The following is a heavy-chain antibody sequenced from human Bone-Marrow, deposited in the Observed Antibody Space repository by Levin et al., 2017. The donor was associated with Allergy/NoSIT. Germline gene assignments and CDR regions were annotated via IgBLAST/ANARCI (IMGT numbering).Heavy chain of an antibody. Sequence: GGSLRLSCAASGFTFDDYAMHWVRQAPGKGLEWVSGISWNSGSIGYADSVKGRFTISRDNAKNSLYLQMNSLRAEDTALYYCAKGPPIAAAGGGFDPWGQGTLVTVSS. J-gene: IGHJ5*02. V-gene: IGHV3-9*01. D-gene: IGHD6-13*01. CDR2: ISWNSGSI. CDR3: AKGPPIAAAGGGFDP. CDR1: GFTFDDYA.